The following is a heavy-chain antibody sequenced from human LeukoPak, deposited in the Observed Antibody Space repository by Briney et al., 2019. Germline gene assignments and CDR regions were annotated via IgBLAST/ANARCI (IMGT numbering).Heavy chain of an antibody. CDR1: GFTFSSYS. V-gene: IGHV3-21*01. D-gene: IGHD5-18*01. J-gene: IGHJ4*02. CDR3: ARGYSYGYGGGNDFDY. CDR2: ISSSSSYI. Sequence: GGSLRLSCAASGFTFSSYSMNWVRQAPGKGLEWVSSISSSSSYIYYADSVKGRFTISRDNAKNSLYLQMNSLRAEDTVVYYCARGYSYGYGGGNDFDYWGQGTLVTVSS.